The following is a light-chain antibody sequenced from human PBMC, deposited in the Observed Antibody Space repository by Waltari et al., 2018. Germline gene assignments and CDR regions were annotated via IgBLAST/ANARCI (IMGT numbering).Light chain of an antibody. CDR2: LGS. Sequence: DIVMTQSPLSLPVTPGEPASISCRSSQSLLHSNGKNYLVWYLQKPGKSPQVRIYLGSNRASGVPDRFSGSGSGTDFTLEISRVEAENVGVYYCMQALQTPRTFGQGTKVEIK. V-gene: IGKV2-28*01. J-gene: IGKJ1*01. CDR1: QSLLHSNGKNY. CDR3: MQALQTPRT.